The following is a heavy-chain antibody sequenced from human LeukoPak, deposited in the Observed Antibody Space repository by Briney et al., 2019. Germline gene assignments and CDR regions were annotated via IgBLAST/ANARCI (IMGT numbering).Heavy chain of an antibody. V-gene: IGHV3-21*01. CDR2: ISSSSSYI. CDR1: GFTFSSYS. Sequence: PGGSLRLSCAASGFTFSSYSMNWVRQAPGKGLEWVSSISSSSSYIYYADSVKGRFTISRDNAKNSLYLQMNSLRAEDTAVYYCARGLRGYESLGNNRGQGTLVTVTS. J-gene: IGHJ4*02. CDR3: ARGLRGYESLGNN. D-gene: IGHD5-12*01.